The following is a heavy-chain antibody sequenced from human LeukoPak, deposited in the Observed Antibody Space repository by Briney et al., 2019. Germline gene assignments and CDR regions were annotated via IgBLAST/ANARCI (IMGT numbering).Heavy chain of an antibody. CDR3: ARLSYDSGTHYTCYAY. Sequence: PGGSLRLSCAASGFTFSNYWMSWVRQPPGKGLEWVANIKEDGSAKYYVDSVKGRFTISRDNAKNSVYLQMNSLRADDTAVYYCARLSYDSGTHYTCYAYWGQGTLVTVSS. CDR2: IKEDGSAK. V-gene: IGHV3-7*01. D-gene: IGHD3-10*01. CDR1: GFTFSNYW. J-gene: IGHJ4*02.